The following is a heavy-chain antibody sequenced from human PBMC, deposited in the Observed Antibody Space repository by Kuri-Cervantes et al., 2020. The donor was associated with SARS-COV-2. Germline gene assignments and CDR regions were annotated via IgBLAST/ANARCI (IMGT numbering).Heavy chain of an antibody. CDR2: IWHDGSNK. V-gene: IGHV3-30*02. CDR1: GFTFSNYA. Sequence: GESLKISCAASGFTFSNYAMHWVRQAPGKGLEWVAFIWHDGSNKYYADSVKGRFTISRDNSKNTLYLQMNSLRAEDTAVYYCAKDYRITIFGVVIRSYYYYMDVWGKGTTVTVSS. D-gene: IGHD3-3*01. CDR3: AKDYRITIFGVVIRSYYYYMDV. J-gene: IGHJ6*03.